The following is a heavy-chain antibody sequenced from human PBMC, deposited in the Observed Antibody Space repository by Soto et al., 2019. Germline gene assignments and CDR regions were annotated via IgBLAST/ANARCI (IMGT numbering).Heavy chain of an antibody. D-gene: IGHD5-18*01. CDR1: GDSISSSTYF. J-gene: IGHJ4*02. V-gene: IGHV4-39*01. CDR2: IDYSGTT. CDR3: SRQRDSYGCGDFDF. Sequence: PSETLSLTCTVSGDSISSSTYFWGWIRQPPGKGLEWIGSIDYSGTTYYNTSLRTRATISVDTSKNQFSLKLSSVTATDTAVYYCSRQRDSYGCGDFDFWGQGTRVTVSS.